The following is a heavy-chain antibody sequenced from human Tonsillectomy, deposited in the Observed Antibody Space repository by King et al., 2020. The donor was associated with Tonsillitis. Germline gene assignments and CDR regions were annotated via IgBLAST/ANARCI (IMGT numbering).Heavy chain of an antibody. CDR3: AREAVLELAYYYYYGMDV. V-gene: IGHV7-4-1*02. Sequence: VQLVESGSELKKPGASVKVSCKASGYTFINYAMNWVRQAPGQGLEWMGWINTNTGNPTYAQGFTGRFVFSLDTSVSTAYLQISSLKAEDTAVYYCAREAVLELAYYYYYGMDVWGQGTTVTVSS. CDR1: GYTFINYA. CDR2: INTNTGNP. D-gene: IGHD1-7*01. J-gene: IGHJ6*02.